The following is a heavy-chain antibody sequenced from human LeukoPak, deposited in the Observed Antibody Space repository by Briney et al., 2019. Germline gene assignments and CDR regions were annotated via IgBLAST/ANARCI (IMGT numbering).Heavy chain of an antibody. D-gene: IGHD5-12*01. CDR1: GFTFSSYA. Sequence: GGSLRLSCAASGFTFSSYAMHWVRQAPGKGLEWVAAISCDGSNKYYADSVKGRFTISRENSKNTLYLQMNSLRAEDTAVYYCARDGVATKYYYGMDVWGQGTTVTVSS. J-gene: IGHJ6*02. CDR2: ISCDGSNK. V-gene: IGHV3-30-3*01. CDR3: ARDGVATKYYYGMDV.